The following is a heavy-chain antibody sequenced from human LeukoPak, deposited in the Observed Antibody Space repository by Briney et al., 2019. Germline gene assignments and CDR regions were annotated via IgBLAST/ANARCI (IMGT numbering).Heavy chain of an antibody. Sequence: GGSLRLSCAASGFTFSSYSMNWVRQAPGKGLEWVSYISSSSSTIYYADSVKGRFTISRDNAKNSLYLQMNSLRAEDTAVYYCARAWAVAGKPRLDYWGQGTLVTVSS. D-gene: IGHD6-19*01. J-gene: IGHJ4*02. CDR1: GFTFSSYS. CDR3: ARAWAVAGKPRLDY. CDR2: ISSSSSTI. V-gene: IGHV3-48*01.